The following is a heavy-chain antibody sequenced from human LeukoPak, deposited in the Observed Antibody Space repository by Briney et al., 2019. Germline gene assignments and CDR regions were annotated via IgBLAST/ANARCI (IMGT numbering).Heavy chain of an antibody. V-gene: IGHV3-11*04. Sequence: GGSLRVSCAASGFTFSDYFMSWIRQAPGKGLEWVSYISSRGTTTYYADSVKGRFTISRDDAKNSLYLHMNSLRVEDTAVYYCARLYSSSSGLRASDYWGQGTLVTVSS. D-gene: IGHD6-6*01. J-gene: IGHJ4*02. CDR1: GFTFSDYF. CDR2: ISSRGTTT. CDR3: ARLYSSSSGLRASDY.